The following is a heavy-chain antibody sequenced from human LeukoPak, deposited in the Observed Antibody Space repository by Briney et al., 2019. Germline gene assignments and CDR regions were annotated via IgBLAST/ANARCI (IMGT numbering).Heavy chain of an antibody. CDR1: GGSISSFY. V-gene: IGHV4-4*07. D-gene: IGHD3-10*01. CDR2: IFTSGTT. J-gene: IGHJ3*02. Sequence: SETLSLTCTVSGGSISSFYWSWIRQPAGKGLEWIGRIFTSGTTNYNPSLKSRVTLSLDTSRNQFSLKLNSVTAADTAVYYCAKSNGYGLVDIWGQGTMVTVSS. CDR3: AKSNGYGLVDI.